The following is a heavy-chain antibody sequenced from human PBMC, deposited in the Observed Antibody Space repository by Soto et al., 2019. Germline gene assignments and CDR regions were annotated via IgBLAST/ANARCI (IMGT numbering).Heavy chain of an antibody. J-gene: IGHJ4*02. CDR2: IYTSGST. CDR3: ARWRYCGAISCYGFRY. D-gene: IGHD2-15*01. Sequence: SETLSITCTVSGGSISGDYWSWIRQPPGKGLEWIGHIYTSGSTNYNPSLKSRVIMSVDMSKNQVSLRLRSVTAADTAVYYFARWRYCGAISCYGFRYWGQG. CDR1: GGSISGDY. V-gene: IGHV4-4*07.